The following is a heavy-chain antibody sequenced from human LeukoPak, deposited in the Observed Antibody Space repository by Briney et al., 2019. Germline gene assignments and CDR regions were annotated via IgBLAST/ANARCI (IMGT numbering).Heavy chain of an antibody. CDR3: AREQLWSGPNRFDS. CDR2: TYYTSKWYN. CDR1: GDSVSSKSGG. D-gene: IGHD3-10*02. Sequence: SQTLSLTCGISGDSVSSKSGGWNWIRQSPSRGLEWLGRTYYTSKWYNEYAVSMKSRITMNSDTSKNQLSLHLNSVTPEDTAVYYCAREQLWSGPNRFDSWGQGTLVTVSS. V-gene: IGHV6-1*01. J-gene: IGHJ5*01.